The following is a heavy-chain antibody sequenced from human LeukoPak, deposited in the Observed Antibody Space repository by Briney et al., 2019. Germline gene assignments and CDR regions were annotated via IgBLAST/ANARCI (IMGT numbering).Heavy chain of an antibody. CDR1: GFTFSNYW. J-gene: IGHJ6*04. Sequence: GGSLRLSCAASGFTFSNYWMHWVRHAPGKGLVWVSCINGNGNTAYAESVKGRFTISRDNAKKSLSLQMYSLRAEDTAVYYCARGVDNHDILTGGMDVWGKGTTVTISS. D-gene: IGHD3-9*01. CDR2: INGNGNT. V-gene: IGHV3-74*01. CDR3: ARGVDNHDILTGGMDV.